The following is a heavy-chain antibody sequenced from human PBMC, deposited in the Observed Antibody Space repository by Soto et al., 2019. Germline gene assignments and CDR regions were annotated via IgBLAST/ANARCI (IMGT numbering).Heavy chain of an antibody. J-gene: IGHJ6*02. CDR3: VRQGIGTLHGLVDV. CDR2: VYSTGGT. CDR1: SGPSSSHN. V-gene: IGHV4-59*08. Sequence: QVQLQQSGPGLVKPSETLSLTCSVSSGPSSSHNWGWIRQPPGRGLEWIGYVYSTGGTSYNPSLKRRVTISADTSTTHISLTLTSVTAADTAVYYCVRQGIGTLHGLVDVWGQGTTVRVSS. D-gene: IGHD3-10*01.